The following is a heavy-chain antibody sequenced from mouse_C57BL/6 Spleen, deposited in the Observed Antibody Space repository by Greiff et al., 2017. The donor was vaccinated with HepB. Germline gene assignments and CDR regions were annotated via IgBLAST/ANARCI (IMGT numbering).Heavy chain of an antibody. J-gene: IGHJ2*01. Sequence: EVHLVESGGGLVQPTGSLKLSCAASGFRFNTYAMNWVRQAPGKGLEWVARIRSKSNNYATYYAESVKDRFTISRDDSISMLYLQMNKLKTEDTAMYICLRVYYSHHWGQGPTLTDAS. D-gene: IGHD2-12*01. CDR3: LRVYYSHH. V-gene: IGHV10-1*01. CDR2: IRSKSNNYAT. CDR1: GFRFNTYA.